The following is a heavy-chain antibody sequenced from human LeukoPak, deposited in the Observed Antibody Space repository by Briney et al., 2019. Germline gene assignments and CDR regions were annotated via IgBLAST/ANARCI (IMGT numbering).Heavy chain of an antibody. J-gene: IGHJ3*02. CDR1: GYTFTGYY. Sequence: ASVKVSCKASGYTFTGYYMHWVRQAPGQGLEWMGWINPNSGGTNYAQKFQGRVTMTRDTSISTAYMELSRLRSDDTAVYYCARNSAILWFGESNDAFDIWGQGTMVTVSS. V-gene: IGHV1-2*02. CDR2: INPNSGGT. CDR3: ARNSAILWFGESNDAFDI. D-gene: IGHD3-10*01.